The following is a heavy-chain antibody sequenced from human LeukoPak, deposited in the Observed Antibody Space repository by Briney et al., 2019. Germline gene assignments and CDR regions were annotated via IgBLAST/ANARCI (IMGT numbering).Heavy chain of an antibody. V-gene: IGHV3-23*01. D-gene: IGHD3-22*01. Sequence: GGSLRLSCAASGFTFSSYAMSWVRQAPGKGLEWVSAISGSGGSTYYADSVKDRFTISRDNSKNTLYLQMNSLRAEDTAVYYCAKDLFEYYYDSSGGYYFDYWGQGTLVTVSS. J-gene: IGHJ4*02. CDR3: AKDLFEYYYDSSGGYYFDY. CDR2: ISGSGGST. CDR1: GFTFSSYA.